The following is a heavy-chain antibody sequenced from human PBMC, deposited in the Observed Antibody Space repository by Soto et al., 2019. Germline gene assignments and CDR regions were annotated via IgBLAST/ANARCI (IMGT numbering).Heavy chain of an antibody. D-gene: IGHD3-10*01. CDR2: ISYDGSDK. CDR3: ASNYGSGSYLNNWFDP. V-gene: IGHV3-30*03. CDR1: GFTFSSYG. J-gene: IGHJ5*02. Sequence: PGGSLRLSCAASGFTFSSYGMHWVRQAPGKGLEWVAVISYDGSDKYYADSVKGRFTISRDNSKNTLYLQMNSLRAEDTAVYYCASNYGSGSYLNNWFDPWGQGTLVTVSS.